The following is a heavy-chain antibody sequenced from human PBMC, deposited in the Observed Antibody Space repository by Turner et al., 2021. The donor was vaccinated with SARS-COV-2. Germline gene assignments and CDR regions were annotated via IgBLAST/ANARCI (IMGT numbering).Heavy chain of an antibody. CDR1: GFVVSSNS. CDR3: ARPFGTAVVPPS. V-gene: IGHV3-53*01. CDR2: IYSGGST. J-gene: IGHJ6*02. D-gene: IGHD2-2*01. Sequence: VQLVESGGGVVQPGRSLRLSCAASGFVVSSNSMNWVRQAPGKGLEWISVIYSGGSTYYADSVKGRFTISRDSSKNTLYLQMNSLRAEDTAVYYCARPFGTAVVPPSWGQGTTVTVSS.